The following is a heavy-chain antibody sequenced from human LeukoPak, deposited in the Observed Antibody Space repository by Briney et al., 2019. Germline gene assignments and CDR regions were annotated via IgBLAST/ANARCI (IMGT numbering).Heavy chain of an antibody. CDR3: AKVTQPRVAGYLDY. V-gene: IGHV3-23*01. Sequence: GGSLRLSCAASGFTFSSYAMSWVRQAPGKGLEWVSAISGSGGSTYYADSVKGRLTSSRDNSKNTLYLQMNSLRAEDTAVYYCAKVTQPRVAGYLDYWGQGTLVTVSS. CDR1: GFTFSSYA. D-gene: IGHD6-19*01. J-gene: IGHJ4*02. CDR2: ISGSGGST.